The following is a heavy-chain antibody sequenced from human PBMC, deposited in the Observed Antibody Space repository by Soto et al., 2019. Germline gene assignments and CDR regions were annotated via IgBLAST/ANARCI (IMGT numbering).Heavy chain of an antibody. CDR1: GGSISSGGYY. D-gene: IGHD2-15*01. J-gene: IGHJ5*02. CDR3: ARAPFEYCSGGSCDGDVWFDP. V-gene: IGHV4-31*03. CDR2: IYYSGST. Sequence: PSETLSLTCTVSGGSISSGGYYWSWIRQHPGKGLEWIGYIYYSGSTYYNPYLKSRVTKSVDTSKNKFTMKLSSVTAADTAVYYCARAPFEYCSGGSCDGDVWFDPWGQGTLVTVSS.